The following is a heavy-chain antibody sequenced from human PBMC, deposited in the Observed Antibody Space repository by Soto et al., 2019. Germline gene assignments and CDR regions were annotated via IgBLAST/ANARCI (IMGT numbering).Heavy chain of an antibody. CDR1: GFTFSNYW. J-gene: IGHJ4*02. V-gene: IGHV3-66*01. CDR2: IYSDGST. Sequence: GGSLRLSCAVSGFTFSNYWMSWVRQAPGKGLEWVSVIYSDGSTYYADSVKGRFIISRDNSNNTLYFQMNSLRAEDTAVYYCATLTKYDILTGFYPCWGQGTLVTVSS. CDR3: ATLTKYDILTGFYPC. D-gene: IGHD3-9*01.